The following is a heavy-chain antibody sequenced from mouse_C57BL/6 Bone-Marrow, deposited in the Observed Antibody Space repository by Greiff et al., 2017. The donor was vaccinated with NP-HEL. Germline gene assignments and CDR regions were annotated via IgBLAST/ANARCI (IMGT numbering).Heavy chain of an antibody. D-gene: IGHD3-2*02. Sequence: VQLQQSGPELVKPGASVKISCKASGYAFSSSWMNWVKQRPGKGLEWIGRIYPGDGDTNYNGKFKGQATLTADKSSSTAYMQLSSLTSEDSAVYFCARGGGFFDYWGQGTTLTVSS. CDR2: IYPGDGDT. J-gene: IGHJ2*01. CDR3: ARGGGFFDY. V-gene: IGHV1-82*01. CDR1: GYAFSSSW.